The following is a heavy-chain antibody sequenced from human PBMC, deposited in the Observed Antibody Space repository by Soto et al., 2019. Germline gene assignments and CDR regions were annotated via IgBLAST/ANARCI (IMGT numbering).Heavy chain of an antibody. D-gene: IGHD3-10*01. CDR1: GGSISSYY. V-gene: IGHV4-59*01. Sequence: LSLTCTVSGGSISSYYWSWIRQPPGKGLEWIGYIYYSGSTNYNPSLKSRVTISVDTSKNQFSLKLSSVTAADTAVYYCARRSLPPRGQKRSYYFDYWGQGTLVTVSS. J-gene: IGHJ4*02. CDR2: IYYSGST. CDR3: ARRSLPPRGQKRSYYFDY.